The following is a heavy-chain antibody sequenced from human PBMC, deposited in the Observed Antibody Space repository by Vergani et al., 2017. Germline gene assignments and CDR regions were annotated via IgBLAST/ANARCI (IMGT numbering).Heavy chain of an antibody. CDR3: ASIDGGQLAGS. CDR2: ISAYNGNT. Sequence: VQLLESGGGVVQPGGSLRLSCAASGYTFTSYGISWVRQAPGQGLEWMGWISAYNGNTNYAQKLQGRVTMTTDTSTSTAYMELRSLRSDDTAVYYCASIDGGQLAGSWGQGTLVTVSS. CDR1: GYTFTSYG. J-gene: IGHJ4*02. V-gene: IGHV1-18*01. D-gene: IGHD2-2*01.